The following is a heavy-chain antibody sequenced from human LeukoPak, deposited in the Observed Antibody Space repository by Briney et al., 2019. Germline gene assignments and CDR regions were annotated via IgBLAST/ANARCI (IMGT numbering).Heavy chain of an antibody. CDR1: GYTFTNYY. V-gene: IGHV1-18*04. CDR3: ARPSFHCSSTSCYTGYGMDV. J-gene: IGHJ6*02. CDR2: ISAYNGNT. Sequence: GASVKVSCKASGYTFTNYYMHWVRQAPGQGLEWMGWISAYNGNTNYAQKLQGRVTMTTDTSTSTAYMELRSLRSDDTAVYYCARPSFHCSSTSCYTGYGMDVWGQGTTVTVSS. D-gene: IGHD2-2*02.